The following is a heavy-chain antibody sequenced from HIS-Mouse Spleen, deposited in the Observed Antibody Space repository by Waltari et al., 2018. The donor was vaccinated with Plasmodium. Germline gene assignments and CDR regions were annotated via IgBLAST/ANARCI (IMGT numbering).Heavy chain of an antibody. V-gene: IGHV2-70*15. CDR1: GFSLSTSGMC. J-gene: IGHJ4*02. CDR3: ARHKKRGQLVRGYFDY. D-gene: IGHD6-6*01. Sequence: QVTLRESGPALVKPTQTLTLTCTFSGFSLSTSGMCVSWICQPPGKALEWLARIDWHDHKYYSTSLKTRLTISKDTSKNQVVLIMTNMDPVDTATYYCARHKKRGQLVRGYFDYWGQGTLVTVSS. CDR2: IDWHDHK.